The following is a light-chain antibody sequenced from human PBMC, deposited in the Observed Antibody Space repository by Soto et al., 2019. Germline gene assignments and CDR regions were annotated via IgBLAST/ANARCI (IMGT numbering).Light chain of an antibody. CDR3: SSYRSSTTFV. CDR1: SSDVGAYNY. Sequence: QSALTQPAFVSGSPGQSITISCTGTSSDVGAYNYVSWYQQYPGRAPKVIIFEVRKRPSGVSTRFSGSKSGDTASLTISGLQAEDEADYYCSSYRSSTTFVFGTGTKLTVL. CDR2: EVR. J-gene: IGLJ1*01. V-gene: IGLV2-14*01.